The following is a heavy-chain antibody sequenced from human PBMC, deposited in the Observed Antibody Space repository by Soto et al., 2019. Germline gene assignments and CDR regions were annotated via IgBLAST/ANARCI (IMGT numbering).Heavy chain of an antibody. J-gene: IGHJ3*02. CDR1: GYSFTSYW. CDR2: IDPSDSYT. D-gene: IGHD3-22*01. Sequence: GESLKISCKGSGYSFTSYWISWVRQMPGKGLEWMGRIDPSDSYTNYSPSFQGHVTISADKSISTAYLQWSSLKASDTAMYYCAVSDYYDSSGYYAAFEIWGQGTMVTVSS. CDR3: AVSDYYDSSGYYAAFEI. V-gene: IGHV5-10-1*01.